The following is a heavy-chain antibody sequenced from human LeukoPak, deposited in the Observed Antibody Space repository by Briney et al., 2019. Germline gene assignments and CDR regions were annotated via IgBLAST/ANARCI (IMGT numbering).Heavy chain of an antibody. CDR2: ISGDGADT. CDR3: AKDWMGWYFDY. D-gene: IGHD2-15*01. J-gene: IGHJ4*02. V-gene: IGHV3-43*02. CDR1: GFTFDHYA. Sequence: PGGSLRLSCAASGFTFDHYAMHWGRQAPGKGLEWVSLISGDGADTYYADSVKGRFTISRDNSKNSLYLQMNSLRSEDTAFYYCAKDWMGWYFDYWGQGALVTVSS.